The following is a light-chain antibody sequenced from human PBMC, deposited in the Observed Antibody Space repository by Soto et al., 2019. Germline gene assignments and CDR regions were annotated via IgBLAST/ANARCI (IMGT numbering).Light chain of an antibody. CDR2: WAS. CDR3: QQYYSTPRT. Sequence: DIVMTQSPDSLAVSLGERATINCKSSQSVLYSSNNKNYLAWYQQKPGQPPKLLIYWASTRESGVPDRFSGSGSGTDFTLPTSSLQAEHVAVYYCQQYYSTPRTFVQETKLEIK. V-gene: IGKV4-1*01. J-gene: IGKJ2*01. CDR1: QSVLYSSNNKNY.